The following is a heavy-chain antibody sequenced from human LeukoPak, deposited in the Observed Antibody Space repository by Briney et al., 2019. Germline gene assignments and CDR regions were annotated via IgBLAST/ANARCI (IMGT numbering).Heavy chain of an antibody. CDR2: ISSSSSYI. Sequence: PGGSLRLSCAAPGFTFSSYTMNWVRQAPGKGLEWVSSISSSSSYIYYADSVKGRFTISRDNAKNSLYLQMNSLRAEDTAVYYCARDRRTMTTCDYWGQGSLVTVSS. D-gene: IGHD4-17*01. CDR1: GFTFSSYT. V-gene: IGHV3-21*01. J-gene: IGHJ4*02. CDR3: ARDRRTMTTCDY.